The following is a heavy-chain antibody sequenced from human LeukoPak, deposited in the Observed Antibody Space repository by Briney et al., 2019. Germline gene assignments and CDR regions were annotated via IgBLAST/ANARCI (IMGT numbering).Heavy chain of an antibody. CDR3: AMYYDILTGGYFDY. Sequence: ASVKVSCKASGYTFTGYYMHWVRQAPGQGLEWMGWINSNNGGTNYAQKFQGRVTMTRDTSISTAYMELSRLRSDDTAVYYCAMYYDILTGGYFDYWGQGTLVTVSS. D-gene: IGHD3-9*01. V-gene: IGHV1-2*02. J-gene: IGHJ4*02. CDR2: INSNNGGT. CDR1: GYTFTGYY.